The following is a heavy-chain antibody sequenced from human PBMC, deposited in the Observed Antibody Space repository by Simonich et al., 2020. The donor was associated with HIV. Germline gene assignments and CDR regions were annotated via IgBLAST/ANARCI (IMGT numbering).Heavy chain of an antibody. D-gene: IGHD7-27*01. Sequence: QVQLQQWGAGLLKPSETLSLTCAVYGGSFSSYYWSWIRHPPGKGLEWIGEIYHSGTTNYNPSLKSRVNISVDTSKNQFSLKLSSVTAADTAAYYCARHHELGMGWFDPWGQGTLVTVSS. J-gene: IGHJ5*02. CDR3: ARHHELGMGWFDP. CDR2: IYHSGTT. V-gene: IGHV4-34*01. CDR1: GGSFSSYY.